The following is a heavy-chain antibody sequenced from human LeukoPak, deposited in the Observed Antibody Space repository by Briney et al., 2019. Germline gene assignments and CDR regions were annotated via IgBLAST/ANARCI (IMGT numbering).Heavy chain of an antibody. CDR3: AAGYSSGWYVRYFDY. CDR1: GFTFSSYA. Sequence: PGGSLRLSCAASGFTFSSYAMSWVRQAPGKGLEWVLAISGSGGSTYYADSVKGRFTISRDNSKNTLYLQMNSLRAEDTAVYYCAAGYSSGWYVRYFDYWGQGTLVTVSS. J-gene: IGHJ4*02. D-gene: IGHD6-19*01. V-gene: IGHV3-23*01. CDR2: ISGSGGST.